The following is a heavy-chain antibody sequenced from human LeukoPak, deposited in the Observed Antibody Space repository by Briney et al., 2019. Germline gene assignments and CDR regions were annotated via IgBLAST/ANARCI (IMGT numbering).Heavy chain of an antibody. CDR2: INRSSSTI. V-gene: IGHV3-48*04. CDR1: GFIFSSYS. Sequence: PGGSLRLSCAASGFIFSSYSMNWVRQAPGKGLEWVSYINRSSSTIYYADSVKGRFTISRDNAKNSLYLQMNSLRAEDTAVYYCARTSLTRGFFDYWGQGTLVTVSS. CDR3: ARTSLTRGFFDY. J-gene: IGHJ4*02. D-gene: IGHD7-27*01.